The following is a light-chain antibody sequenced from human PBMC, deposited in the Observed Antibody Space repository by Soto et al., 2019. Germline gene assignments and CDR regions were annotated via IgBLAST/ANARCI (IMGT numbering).Light chain of an antibody. Sequence: EIVLTQSPATLSLSPGDRATLSCRASQSVSIYLAWYQQKPGQAPRLLIYDASNRATGIPARFSGSGSGTDFTLTISSLEPEDFAVYYCQQRANWPPAWTFGQGTKVEVK. CDR2: DAS. J-gene: IGKJ1*01. CDR3: QQRANWPPAWT. CDR1: QSVSIY. V-gene: IGKV3-11*01.